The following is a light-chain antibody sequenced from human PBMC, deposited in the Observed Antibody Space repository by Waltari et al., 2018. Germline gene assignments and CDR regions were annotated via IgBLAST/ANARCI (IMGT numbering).Light chain of an antibody. CDR3: MQGTHWPPIT. V-gene: IGKV2-30*02. J-gene: IGKJ5*01. Sequence: DVVMTQSPLSLPVTLGQPASISCRSSQSLVHSDGNTYLNWFQQRPGQSPRRLIYKVSNRDSGVPDRFSGSGSATDFTLKISRVEAEDVGVYYCMQGTHWPPITFGQGTRLDIK. CDR1: QSLVHSDGNTY. CDR2: KVS.